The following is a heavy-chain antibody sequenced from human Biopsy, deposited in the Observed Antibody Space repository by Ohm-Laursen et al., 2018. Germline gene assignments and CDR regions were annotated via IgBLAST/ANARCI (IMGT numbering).Heavy chain of an antibody. J-gene: IGHJ3*02. CDR3: ARVEVGTYDALDI. V-gene: IGHV4-59*01. D-gene: IGHD1-26*01. CDR2: IYYSGGT. Sequence: GTLSLTCSVSGGSMTGYEWSWIRLAPGKGLEWIGYIYYSGGTKYNPSLASRVTFSADMSKSQFSLKLYSVTAADTAVYYCARVEVGTYDALDIWGQGALVAVSA. CDR1: GGSMTGYE.